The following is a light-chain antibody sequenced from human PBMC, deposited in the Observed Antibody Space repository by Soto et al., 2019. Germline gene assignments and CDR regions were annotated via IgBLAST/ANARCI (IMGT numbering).Light chain of an antibody. CDR2: NSN. Sequence: QSVLTQPPSASGTPGQRVTISCSGSSSNIGSNYVYWYQQLPGTAPKLLIYNSNQRPSGVPDRFFGSRSGTSASLGISGLRADDESDYYCASWDDSLRGVVFGGGTKVTVL. J-gene: IGLJ2*01. CDR1: SSNIGSNY. CDR3: ASWDDSLRGVV. V-gene: IGLV1-47*02.